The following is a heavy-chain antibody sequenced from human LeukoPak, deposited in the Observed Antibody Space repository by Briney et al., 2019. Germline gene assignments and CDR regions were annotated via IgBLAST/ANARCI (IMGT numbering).Heavy chain of an antibody. CDR2: INHSGST. D-gene: IGHD3/OR15-3a*01. CDR3: ARQTGSGLFILP. Sequence: PSETLSLTCAVYGGSFSGYYWSWIRQPPGKGLEWIGEINHSGSTNYNPSLKSRVTISVDASKNQFSLKLSSVTAADTAVYYCARQTGSGLFILPGGQGTLVTVSS. J-gene: IGHJ4*02. V-gene: IGHV4-34*01. CDR1: GGSFSGYY.